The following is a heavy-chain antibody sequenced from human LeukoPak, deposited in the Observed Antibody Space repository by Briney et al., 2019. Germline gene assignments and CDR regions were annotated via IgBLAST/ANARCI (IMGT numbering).Heavy chain of an antibody. V-gene: IGHV3-21*01. D-gene: IGHD1-26*01. CDR3: ARALPSPLYSGSYADAFDI. CDR2: ISSSSSYI. CDR1: GLTFSSYS. J-gene: IGHJ3*02. Sequence: GGSLRLSCAASGLTFSSYSMNWVRQAPGKGLEWVSSISSSSSYIYYADSVKGRFTISRDNAKNSLYLQMNSLRAEDTAVYYCARALPSPLYSGSYADAFDIWGQGTMVTVSS.